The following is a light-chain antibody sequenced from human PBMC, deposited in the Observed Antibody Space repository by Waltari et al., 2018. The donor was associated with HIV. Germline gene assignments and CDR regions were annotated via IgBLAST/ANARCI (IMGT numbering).Light chain of an antibody. J-gene: IGLJ2*01. CDR1: SSNIGSNT. Sequence: QSVLTQPPSASETPGQRVTIFCSGASSNIGSNTVNWYQQLPGTAPKLLIYSNNQRPSGVPDRFSGSKSGTSASLAISGLQSEDEADYYCAAWDDSLNGVVFGGGTKLTVL. V-gene: IGLV1-44*01. CDR3: AAWDDSLNGVV. CDR2: SNN.